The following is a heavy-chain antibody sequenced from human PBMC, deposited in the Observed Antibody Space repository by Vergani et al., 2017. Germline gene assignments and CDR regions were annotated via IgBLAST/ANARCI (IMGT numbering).Heavy chain of an antibody. D-gene: IGHD2-2*01. Sequence: QVHLVQSGAEVKKPGASVKFSCKASGYTFIDYYLHWVRQAPGQGLEWLAWINPNSGGTNYAQKFQGRVTMTRDTSISTAYMELSRLRSDDTAVYYCARDARIVVVSTGDIGYWGQGTLVTVSS. CDR2: INPNSGGT. V-gene: IGHV1-2*02. J-gene: IGHJ4*02. CDR1: GYTFIDYY. CDR3: ARDARIVVVSTGDIGY.